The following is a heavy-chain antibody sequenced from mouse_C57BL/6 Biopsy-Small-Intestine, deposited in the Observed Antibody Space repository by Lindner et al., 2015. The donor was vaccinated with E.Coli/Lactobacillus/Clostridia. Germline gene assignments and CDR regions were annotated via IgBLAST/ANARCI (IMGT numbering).Heavy chain of an antibody. CDR1: GYTFTTYG. Sequence: SVKVSCKTSGYTFTTYGIIWVRQAPGQGLEWMGWISAYYGSTSYGAKFQDRVTLTRDTSTSTAYMELRSLRSDDTAVYYCARDQDCKNGVCPDYWGQGTLVTVSS. CDR3: ARDQDCKNGVCPDY. CDR2: ISAYYGST. V-gene: IGHV1-85*01. D-gene: IGHD1-1*02. J-gene: IGHJ4*01.